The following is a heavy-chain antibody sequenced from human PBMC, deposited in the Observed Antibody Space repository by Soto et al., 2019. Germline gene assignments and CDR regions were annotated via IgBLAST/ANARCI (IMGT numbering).Heavy chain of an antibody. Sequence: EVQLVESGGGLVQPGGSLRLSCAASKFSFSGYWMHWVRQAPGKGLMWVSRVNPDGSTTIYADSVKGRFTISRDNAKNTVFLQMNSLRADDTAVYYCAKVASGSYDWFDPWGQGTLVTVSS. V-gene: IGHV3-74*01. J-gene: IGHJ5*02. CDR3: AKVASGSYDWFDP. CDR2: VNPDGSTT. CDR1: KFSFSGYW. D-gene: IGHD1-26*01.